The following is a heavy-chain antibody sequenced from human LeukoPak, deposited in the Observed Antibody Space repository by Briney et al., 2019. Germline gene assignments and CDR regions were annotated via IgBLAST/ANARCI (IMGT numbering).Heavy chain of an antibody. J-gene: IGHJ5*02. Sequence: PSETLSLTCAVYGGSFSGYYWSWIRQPPGKGLEWIGEINHSGSTNYNPSLKSRVTISVDTSKNQFPLKLSSVTAADTAVYYCARDMRRYCSSTSCPPSDPWGQGTLVTVSS. CDR3: ARDMRRYCSSTSCPPSDP. CDR2: INHSGST. V-gene: IGHV4-34*01. CDR1: GGSFSGYY. D-gene: IGHD2-2*01.